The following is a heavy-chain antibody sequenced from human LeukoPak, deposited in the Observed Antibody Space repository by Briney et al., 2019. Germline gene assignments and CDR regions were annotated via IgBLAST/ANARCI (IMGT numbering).Heavy chain of an antibody. CDR2: INPSGGST. CDR1: GYTFTGYY. Sequence: PVKVSCKASGYTFTGYYMHWVRQAPGQGLEWMGIINPSGGSTSYAQKFQGRVTMTRDMSTSTVYMELSSLRSDDTAVYYCARDQFGLFGFDPWGQGTLVTVSS. V-gene: IGHV1-46*01. J-gene: IGHJ5*02. CDR3: ARDQFGLFGFDP. D-gene: IGHD2-21*01.